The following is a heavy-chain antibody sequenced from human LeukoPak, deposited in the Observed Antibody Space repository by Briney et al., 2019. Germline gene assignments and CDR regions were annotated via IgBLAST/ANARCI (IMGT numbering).Heavy chain of an antibody. J-gene: IGHJ4*02. Sequence: ESGPTLVNPTQTLTLTCTFSGFSLSTSGVGVGWIRQPPGKALEWLVLIYWDDDKRYSPSLKSRLTITKDTSKNQVVLTMTNMDPVDTATYYCAHIIWRFGELRLDYWGQGTLVTVSS. CDR1: GFSLSTSGVG. CDR2: IYWDDDK. D-gene: IGHD3-10*01. V-gene: IGHV2-5*02. CDR3: AHIIWRFGELRLDY.